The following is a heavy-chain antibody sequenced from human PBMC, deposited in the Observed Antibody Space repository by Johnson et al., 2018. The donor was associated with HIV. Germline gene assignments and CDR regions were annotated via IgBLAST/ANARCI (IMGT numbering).Heavy chain of an antibody. Sequence: QVQLVESGGGVVQPGRSLRLSCAASGFTFSSDGMHWVRQAPGKGLEWVAVISYDGSNTYYADSVKGRFTISRDNAKNKLYLQMNSLRAEDTAVYYCATNRGGAFDIWGQGTMVTVSS. V-gene: IGHV3-30*03. CDR3: ATNRGGAFDI. D-gene: IGHD2/OR15-2a*01. J-gene: IGHJ3*02. CDR2: ISYDGSNT. CDR1: GFTFSSDG.